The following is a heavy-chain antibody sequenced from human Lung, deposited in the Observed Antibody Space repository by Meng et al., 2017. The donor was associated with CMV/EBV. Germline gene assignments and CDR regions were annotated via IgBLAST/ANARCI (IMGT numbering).Heavy chain of an antibody. J-gene: IGHJ4*02. CDR2: IRHDGINE. CDR1: GFTFSRFS. Sequence: QLVGSGGGVDQPGGSLRLCCAASGFTFSRFSMDWVRQAPGKGLEWVSFIRHDGINEYYVDSVKGRFTISRDNSKNTLYLQMNSLRVEDTAVYYCARDLRWRALDYWGQGTLVTVSS. V-gene: IGHV3-30*02. D-gene: IGHD1-26*01. CDR3: ARDLRWRALDY.